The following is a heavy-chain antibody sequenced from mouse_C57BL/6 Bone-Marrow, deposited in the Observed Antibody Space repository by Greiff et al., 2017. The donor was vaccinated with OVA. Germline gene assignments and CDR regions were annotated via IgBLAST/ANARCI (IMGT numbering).Heavy chain of an antibody. CDR1: GYTFTSYW. CDR3: ARRVYWDAGYFDY. Sequence: QVQLQQPGAELVRPGTSVKLSCKASGYTFTSYWMHWVKQRPGQGLEWIGVIDPSDSYTNYNQKFKGKATLTVDTSSSTAYMQLSSLTSEDSAVYYCARRVYWDAGYFDYWGQGTTLTVSS. V-gene: IGHV1-59*01. CDR2: IDPSDSYT. D-gene: IGHD4-1*01. J-gene: IGHJ2*01.